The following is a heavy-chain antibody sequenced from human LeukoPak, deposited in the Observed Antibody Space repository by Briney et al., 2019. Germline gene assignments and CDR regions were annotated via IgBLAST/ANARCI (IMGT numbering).Heavy chain of an antibody. Sequence: SETLSLTCTVSGGSVSSYYWSWIRQPPGKGLEWIGYIYYSGSTNYNPSLKSRVTISVDTSKNQFSLKLSSVTAADTAVYYCARALSDIVATGFDYWGQGTLVTVSS. CDR2: IYYSGST. CDR3: ARALSDIVATGFDY. V-gene: IGHV4-59*02. J-gene: IGHJ4*02. D-gene: IGHD5-12*01. CDR1: GGSVSSYY.